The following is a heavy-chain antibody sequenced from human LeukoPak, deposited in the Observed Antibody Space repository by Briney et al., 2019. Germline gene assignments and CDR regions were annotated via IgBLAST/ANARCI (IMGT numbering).Heavy chain of an antibody. CDR1: GFTFSNYD. Sequence: GRSLRLSCAASGFTFSNYDIHWVRQAPGKGLEWLAVIWYDGSNKYYADSVKGRFTISRDNSKNTLYLQMNSLRAEDTAVYYCAKDGGYSSSWYEDNWFDPWGQGTLVTVSS. CDR3: AKDGGYSSSWYEDNWFDP. V-gene: IGHV3-33*06. CDR2: IWYDGSNK. D-gene: IGHD6-13*01. J-gene: IGHJ5*02.